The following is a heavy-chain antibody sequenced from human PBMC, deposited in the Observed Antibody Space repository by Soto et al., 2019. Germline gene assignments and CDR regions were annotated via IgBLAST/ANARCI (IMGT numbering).Heavy chain of an antibody. D-gene: IGHD3-3*01. J-gene: IGHJ5*02. CDR1: GGTFSSYT. V-gene: IGHV1-69*02. CDR2: IIPILGIA. CDR3: ARASTIFGVVFLDP. Sequence: GASVKVSCKASGGTFSSYTISWVRQAPGQGLEWMGRIIPILGIANYAQKFQGRVTITADKSTSTAYMELSSLRSEDTAVYYCARASTIFGVVFLDPWGQGTLVTVSS.